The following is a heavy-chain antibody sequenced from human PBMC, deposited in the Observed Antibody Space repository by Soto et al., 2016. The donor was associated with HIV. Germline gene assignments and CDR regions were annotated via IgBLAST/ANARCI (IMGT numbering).Heavy chain of an antibody. D-gene: IGHD4-17*01. CDR2: ISSSSSTK. CDR1: EFTFSGYN. Sequence: EVQLVESGGGLVQPGGSLRLSCAAPEFTFSGYNMNWVRQAPGKGLEWVSYISSSSSTKYYADSVKGRFTISRDNAKNSLYLQMNSLRAEDTALYYCARRSNTVNPVYWYFDLWGRGTLVTVSS. V-gene: IGHV3-48*01. J-gene: IGHJ2*01. CDR3: ARRSNTVNPVYWYFDL.